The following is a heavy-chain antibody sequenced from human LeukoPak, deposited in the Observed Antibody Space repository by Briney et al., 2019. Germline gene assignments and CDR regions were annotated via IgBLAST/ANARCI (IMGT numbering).Heavy chain of an antibody. J-gene: IGHJ6*03. CDR1: GFTFSSYA. V-gene: IGHV3-23*01. CDR2: MSVIGGST. Sequence: GGSLRLSCAASGFTFSSYAMTWVRQAPGKGLEWVSAMSVIGGSTYYADSVKGRFTISRDNSKNTLYLQMNSLRAEDTAVYYFAKDQAYGSMDVWGKVITVTVS. CDR3: AKDQAYGSMDV. D-gene: IGHD4-17*01.